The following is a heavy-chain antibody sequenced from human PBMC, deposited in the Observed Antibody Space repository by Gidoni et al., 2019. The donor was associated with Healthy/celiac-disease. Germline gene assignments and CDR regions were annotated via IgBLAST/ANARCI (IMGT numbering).Heavy chain of an antibody. CDR3: AKDKGDRNHYYYYMDV. CDR2: ISWNSGSI. CDR1: GFTFDDYA. Sequence: EVQLVESGGGLVQPGRSLRLSCAASGFTFDDYAMHWVRQAPGKGLEWVSGISWNSGSIGYADSVKGRFTISRDNAKNSLYLQMNSLRAEDTALYYCAKDKGDRNHYYYYMDVWGKGTTVTVSS. D-gene: IGHD2-21*01. J-gene: IGHJ6*03. V-gene: IGHV3-9*01.